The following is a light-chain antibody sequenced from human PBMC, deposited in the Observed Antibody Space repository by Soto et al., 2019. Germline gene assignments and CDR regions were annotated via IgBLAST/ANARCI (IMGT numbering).Light chain of an antibody. CDR1: QDISNF. V-gene: IGKV1-27*01. Sequence: DMQMTHSPSSLSASVGDRVTIACRASQDISNFLAWYQQRPGRAPKLLIYAASTLQSGVPSRFTGSGSGTDFTLTISNLQPEDVAVYYCQKYNSVPQTFGQGTKVDIK. CDR2: AAS. CDR3: QKYNSVPQT. J-gene: IGKJ1*01.